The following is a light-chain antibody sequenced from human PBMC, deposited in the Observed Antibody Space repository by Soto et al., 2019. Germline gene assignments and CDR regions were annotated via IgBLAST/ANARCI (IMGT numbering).Light chain of an antibody. CDR1: QAIKNF. V-gene: IGKV1-16*01. CDR2: GVG. CDR3: QQYEGFPTS. J-gene: IGKJ4*01. Sequence: DIQMTQSPSSLSASVGDRVTITCRASQAIKNFVAWFQQMPGKAPRSLIYGVGHLQRGVPSRFSGSGSGTEFTLTISSLQPEDFATYYCQQYEGFPTSFGGGTKVEIK.